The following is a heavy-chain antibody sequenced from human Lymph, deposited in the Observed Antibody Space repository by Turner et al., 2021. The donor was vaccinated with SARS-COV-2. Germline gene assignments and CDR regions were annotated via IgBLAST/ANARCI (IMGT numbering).Heavy chain of an antibody. CDR3: ARVAGIAAAGTMWFDP. D-gene: IGHD6-13*01. J-gene: IGHJ5*02. Sequence: EVQLVESGGGLVKPGGSLRLSCAASGFTFSSYSLNWVRQAPGKGLEWVSSISSSSTYIYYADSVKGRFTISRDNAKNSLYLQMNSLRAEDTVVYYCARVAGIAAAGTMWFDPWGQGTLVTVS. V-gene: IGHV3-21*01. CDR1: GFTFSSYS. CDR2: ISSSSTYI.